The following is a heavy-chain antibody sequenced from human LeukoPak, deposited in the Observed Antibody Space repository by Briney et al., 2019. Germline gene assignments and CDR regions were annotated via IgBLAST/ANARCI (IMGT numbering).Heavy chain of an antibody. CDR1: EFTFSNYA. J-gene: IGHJ4*02. CDR3: ARDHDFWSGYFDY. V-gene: IGHV3-48*01. CDR2: ISSSSSTI. D-gene: IGHD3-3*01. Sequence: GGSLRLSCAASEFTFSNYAMSWVRQAPGKGLEWVSAISSSSSTIYYADSVKGRFTISRDNAKNSLYLQMNSLRAEDTAVYYCARDHDFWSGYFDYWGQGTLVTVSS.